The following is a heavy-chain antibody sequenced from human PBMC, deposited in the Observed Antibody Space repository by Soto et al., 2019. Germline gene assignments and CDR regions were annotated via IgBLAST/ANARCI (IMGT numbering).Heavy chain of an antibody. J-gene: IGHJ3*02. CDR1: DYFFSSYP. V-gene: IGHV1-18*01. Sequence: QIHLVQSGAEVKKPGASVKVSCKASDYFFSSYPITWMRQAPGQGREWMGWISPHNGSTNYAQKVQGRVTMTTDTSTSTAYMEVRSLRSDDTAVYYCARAYAGDRDAFDIWGQGTMVTVSS. D-gene: IGHD2-8*01. CDR2: ISPHNGST. CDR3: ARAYAGDRDAFDI.